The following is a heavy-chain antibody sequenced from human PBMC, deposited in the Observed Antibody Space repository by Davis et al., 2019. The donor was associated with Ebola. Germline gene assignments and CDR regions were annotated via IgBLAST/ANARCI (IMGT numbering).Heavy chain of an antibody. V-gene: IGHV3-30*18. Sequence: GESLKIPCAASGISFSNYGMFWVRQAPGQVMEWVAVISPDGSDKNYADSGKGRFTISRDNSKNTLDLQMNSLRPEDTAVYYCVKTRSNWWNDALEIWGRGTMVIVSS. CDR3: VKTRSNWWNDALEI. CDR2: ISPDGSDK. J-gene: IGHJ3*02. CDR1: GISFSNYG. D-gene: IGHD2-8*02.